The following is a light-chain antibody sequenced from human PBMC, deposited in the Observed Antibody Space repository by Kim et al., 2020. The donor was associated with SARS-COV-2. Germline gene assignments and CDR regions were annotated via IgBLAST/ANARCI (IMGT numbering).Light chain of an antibody. CDR1: SLRSYD. CDR2: GKN. V-gene: IGLV3-19*01. Sequence: VALGQTDRITCQGDSLRSYDATWDQQKPGQAPILVIYGKNNRPSGIPDRFSGSSSGNTASLTITGTQAGDESDYYCNSRDSNDNVVFGGGTQLTVL. CDR3: NSRDSNDNVV. J-gene: IGLJ2*01.